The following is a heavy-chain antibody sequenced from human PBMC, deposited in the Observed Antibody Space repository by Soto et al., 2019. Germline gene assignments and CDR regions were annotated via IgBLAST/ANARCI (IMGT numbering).Heavy chain of an antibody. CDR3: ARDTSPMVVKSYYFDY. J-gene: IGHJ4*02. D-gene: IGHD2-15*01. Sequence: GGSLRLSCAASGFTFSSYSMNWVRQAPGKGLEWVSSISSSSSYIYYADSVKGRFTISRDNAKNSLYLQMNSLRAEDTAVYYCARDTSPMVVKSYYFDYWGQGTLVTVSS. V-gene: IGHV3-21*01. CDR2: ISSSSSYI. CDR1: GFTFSSYS.